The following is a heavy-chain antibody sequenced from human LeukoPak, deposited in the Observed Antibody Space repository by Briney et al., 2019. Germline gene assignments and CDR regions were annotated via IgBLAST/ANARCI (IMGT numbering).Heavy chain of an antibody. J-gene: IGHJ6*04. D-gene: IGHD2-2*01. V-gene: IGHV1-58*01. CDR2: IVVGSGNT. Sequence: SVQVSCKASGFTFTSSAVQWVRQARGQRLEWIGWIVVGSGNTNYAQKFQERVTITRDMSTSTAYMELSSLRSEDTAVYYCAADSSTSCYGVGECYYCYYGMDVWGKGTTVTVSS. CDR3: AADSSTSCYGVGECYYCYYGMDV. CDR1: GFTFTSSA.